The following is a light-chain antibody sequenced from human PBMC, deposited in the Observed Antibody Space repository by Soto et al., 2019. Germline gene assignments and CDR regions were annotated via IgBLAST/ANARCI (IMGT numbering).Light chain of an antibody. J-gene: IGKJ3*01. CDR2: GAS. Sequence: EIVLTQSPGTLSLSPGERATLSCRASQSVSSSYLAWYQQKPGQAPRLVIYGASSRATGIPDRFSGSGSGTDFTLTISRLEPEDFAVYYCQQYGSSPPITFGPGTKGDIK. CDR3: QQYGSSPPIT. V-gene: IGKV3-20*01. CDR1: QSVSSSY.